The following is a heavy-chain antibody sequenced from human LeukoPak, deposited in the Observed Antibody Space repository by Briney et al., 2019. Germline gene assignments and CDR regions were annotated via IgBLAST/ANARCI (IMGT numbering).Heavy chain of an antibody. CDR3: ARENRVGLWLGGFDP. V-gene: IGHV4-4*07. J-gene: IGHJ5*02. Sequence: PSETLSLTCTVSGGSISSYYWSWIRQPAGKGLEWIGRIYTSGSTNYNPSLKSRVTMSVDTSKDQFSLKLSSVTAADTAVYYCARENRVGLWLGGFDPWGQGTLVTVSS. CDR2: IYTSGST. CDR1: GGSISSYY. D-gene: IGHD6-19*01.